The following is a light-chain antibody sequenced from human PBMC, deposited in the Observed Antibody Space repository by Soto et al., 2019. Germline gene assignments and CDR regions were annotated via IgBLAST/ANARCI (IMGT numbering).Light chain of an antibody. CDR1: SSDVGRYKL. V-gene: IGLV2-23*02. CDR2: EIT. J-gene: IGLJ3*02. CDR3: CSYAGSSNGV. Sequence: QSALTQPASVSGSPGQSSTVSCTGTSSDVGRYKLVSWYQQHPGRAPKLIIYEITKRPSGVSNRFSGSRSGNTASLTISGLLAEDEADYYCCSYAGSSNGVFGGGTKLTVL.